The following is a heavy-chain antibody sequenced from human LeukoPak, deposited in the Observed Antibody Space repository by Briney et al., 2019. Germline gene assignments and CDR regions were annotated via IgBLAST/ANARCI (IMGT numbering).Heavy chain of an antibody. CDR1: GGSISSYY. D-gene: IGHD6-13*01. Sequence: SETLSLTCTVSGGSISSYYWSWIRQPPGKGLEWIGYIYYSGSTNYNPSLKSRVTISVDTSKNQFSLKLSSVTAADTAVYYCARVSSSWYHFDYWGQGTLVTVSS. CDR2: IYYSGST. V-gene: IGHV4-59*01. CDR3: ARVSSSWYHFDY. J-gene: IGHJ4*02.